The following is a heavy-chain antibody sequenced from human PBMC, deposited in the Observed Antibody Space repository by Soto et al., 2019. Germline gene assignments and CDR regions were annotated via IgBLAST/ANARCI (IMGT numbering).Heavy chain of an antibody. D-gene: IGHD1-1*01. V-gene: IGHV3-23*01. CDR1: GFTFSSYA. Sequence: EVQLLESGGGLVQPGGSLRLSCAASGFTFSSYAMSWVRQAPGKGLEWVSAISGSGGSTYYADSVKGRFTISRDNSKNTLYLQINSLRAEDTDVYYCAKSSDNKSNYFDYWGQGALITVSS. CDR2: ISGSGGST. J-gene: IGHJ4*02. CDR3: AKSSDNKSNYFDY.